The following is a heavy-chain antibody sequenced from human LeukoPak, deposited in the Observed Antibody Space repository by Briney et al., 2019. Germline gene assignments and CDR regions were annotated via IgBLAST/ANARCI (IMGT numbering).Heavy chain of an antibody. CDR2: IWYDGSKK. D-gene: IGHD4-23*01. Sequence: PGGSLRLCCAASGFSFSSYGMHWVRQAPGKGLEWVAVIWYDGSKKYYVDSVKGRFTISRDNSKNTLYLQMNSLRAEDTAVYYCARRDGDNDRGFDYWGQGTLVTVAS. V-gene: IGHV3-33*01. CDR3: ARRDGDNDRGFDY. CDR1: GFSFSSYG. J-gene: IGHJ4*02.